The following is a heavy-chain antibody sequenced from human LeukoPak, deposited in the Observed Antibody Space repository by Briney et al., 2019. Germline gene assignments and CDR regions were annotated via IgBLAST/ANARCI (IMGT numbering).Heavy chain of an antibody. CDR2: IYYGGST. V-gene: IGHV4-39*01. D-gene: IGHD5-12*01. Sequence: SETLSLTCTVSGGSISSSSYYWAWIRQPPGKGLEWIGSIYYGGSTYYNPSLKSRVTISADTSKNQFSLKLSSVTAADTAVYFCARRIIVATIDYWGQGILVTVSS. J-gene: IGHJ4*02. CDR3: ARRIIVATIDY. CDR1: GGSISSSSYY.